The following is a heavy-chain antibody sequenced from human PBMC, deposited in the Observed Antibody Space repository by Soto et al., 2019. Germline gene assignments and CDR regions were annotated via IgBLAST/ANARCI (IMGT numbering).Heavy chain of an antibody. CDR3: ARWGIAPYYYGMDV. CDR2: IDPSDSYT. Sequence: GESLQISCKVSGYSFTSYWISWVRQMPGKGLEWMGRIDPSDSYTNYSPSFQGHVTISADKSISTAYLQWSSLKASDTAMYYCARWGIAPYYYGMDVWGQGNTVTVSS. D-gene: IGHD6-13*01. CDR1: GYSFTSYW. V-gene: IGHV5-10-1*01. J-gene: IGHJ6*02.